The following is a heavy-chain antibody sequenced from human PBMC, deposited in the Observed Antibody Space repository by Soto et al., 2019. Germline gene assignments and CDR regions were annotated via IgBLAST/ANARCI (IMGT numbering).Heavy chain of an antibody. Sequence: QVQLVESGGGVGQPERSLRLSCAASGFTFSKYAMHWVRQARGTGLEWVAVISNDGSNPYYADSVKGRFTISRDNSKNTLYLQMNRLREEDTAVYYCARTGYDRSGYFVEYYFDYWGQGTLVTVSS. CDR2: ISNDGSNP. CDR3: ARTGYDRSGYFVEYYFDY. J-gene: IGHJ4*02. V-gene: IGHV3-30-3*01. D-gene: IGHD3-22*01. CDR1: GFTFSKYA.